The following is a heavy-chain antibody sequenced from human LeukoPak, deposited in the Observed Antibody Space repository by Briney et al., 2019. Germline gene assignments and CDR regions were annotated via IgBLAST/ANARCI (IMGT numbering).Heavy chain of an antibody. CDR1: GFTFLTYW. J-gene: IGHJ6*03. D-gene: IGHD6-19*01. CDR2: IRQDGSEK. Sequence: GGSLRLSCAASGFTFLTYWMSWVRQAPGKGLEWVATIRQDGSEKYYVDSVKGRFTISRDNAKNSLYLQMNSLRAEDTALYYCAKDLSSTGSSGWYVGREYYYYYMDVWGKGTTVTISS. V-gene: IGHV3-7*03. CDR3: AKDLSSTGSSGWYVGREYYYYYMDV.